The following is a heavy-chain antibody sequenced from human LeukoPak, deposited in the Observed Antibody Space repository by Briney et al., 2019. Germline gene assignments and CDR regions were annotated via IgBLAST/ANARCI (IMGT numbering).Heavy chain of an antibody. J-gene: IGHJ4*02. CDR2: LSPHGNYE. CDR1: GFTFSDFG. Sequence: GGSLRLSCAASGFTFSDFGIHWVRQAPGKGLEWVAVLSPHGNYEYYADSVQGRFAISRDDSKNTVFLQMNSLRDEDTAVYYCARDWIDRSLDYWGQGTLVTVSS. D-gene: IGHD2-2*03. CDR3: ARDWIDRSLDY. V-gene: IGHV3-33*01.